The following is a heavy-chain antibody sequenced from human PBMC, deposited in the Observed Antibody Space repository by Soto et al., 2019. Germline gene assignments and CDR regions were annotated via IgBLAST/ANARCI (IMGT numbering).Heavy chain of an antibody. D-gene: IGHD6-19*01. CDR1: SDSIAGENW. Sequence: QVQLQESGPGLVKPSETLSLTCTVSSDSIAGENWWSWVRQPPGLGLEWIGEVFHTGGTNYNPSLNTRATTEVEKSKNQFSLKLSSATAADTAVYYCARVFSSGSGWMYYFDFWGQGTLVSVSS. CDR3: ARVFSSGSGWMYYFDF. J-gene: IGHJ4*02. V-gene: IGHV4-4*02. CDR2: VFHTGGT.